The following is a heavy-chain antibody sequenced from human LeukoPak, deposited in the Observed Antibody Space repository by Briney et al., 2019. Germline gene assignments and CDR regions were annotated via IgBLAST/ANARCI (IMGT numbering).Heavy chain of an antibody. CDR2: IIPIFGTA. J-gene: IGHJ4*01. V-gene: IGHV1-69*13. D-gene: IGHD2-15*01. Sequence: ASVKVSCKASGGTFSSYAISWVRQAPGQGLEWMGGIIPIFGTANYAQKFQGRVTITADESTSTAYMELSSLRSEDTAVYYCARVPKNVLCSGGSCYREPFDYWGQEPWSPSPQ. CDR1: GGTFSSYA. CDR3: ARVPKNVLCSGGSCYREPFDY.